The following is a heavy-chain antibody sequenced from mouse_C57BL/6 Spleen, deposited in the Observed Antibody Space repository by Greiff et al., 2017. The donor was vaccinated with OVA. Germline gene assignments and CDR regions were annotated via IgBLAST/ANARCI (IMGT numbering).Heavy chain of an antibody. CDR3: IGYYGSSFDY. J-gene: IGHJ2*01. V-gene: IGHV1-50*01. CDR1: GYTFTSYW. CDR2: IDPSDSYT. Sequence: VQLQQPGAELVKPGASVKLSCKASGYTFTSYWMQWVKQRPGQGLEWIGEIDPSDSYTNYNQKFKGKATFTVYTSSSTAYMQLSKLTSEDSAVYYCIGYYGSSFDYWGQGTTLTVSS. D-gene: IGHD1-1*01.